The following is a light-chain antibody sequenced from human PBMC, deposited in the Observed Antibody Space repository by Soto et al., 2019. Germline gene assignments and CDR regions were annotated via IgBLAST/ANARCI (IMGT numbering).Light chain of an antibody. CDR1: QSISSY. J-gene: IGKJ1*01. CDR3: QHSYSTPT. Sequence: DIQMTQSPSSLSASVGDRVTITCRASQSISSYLNWYQQKPGKAPKLLIYAASSLQSGVPSRFSGGGPGTDFTLTISSLQPEDFATYYCQHSYSTPTFGQGTKVDIK. CDR2: AAS. V-gene: IGKV1-39*01.